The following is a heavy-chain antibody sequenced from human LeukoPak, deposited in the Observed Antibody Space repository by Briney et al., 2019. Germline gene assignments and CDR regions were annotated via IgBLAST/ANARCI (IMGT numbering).Heavy chain of an antibody. Sequence: GGSLRLSCAASGFTFSSYSMNWVRQAPGKGLEWVSSIISSSSYIYYADSVKGRFTISRDNARNSLYLQMNSLRAEDTAVYYCARTSWDYYDSSGYFPGAFDIWGQGTMVTVSS. CDR1: GFTFSSYS. CDR2: IISSSSYI. V-gene: IGHV3-21*01. CDR3: ARTSWDYYDSSGYFPGAFDI. J-gene: IGHJ3*02. D-gene: IGHD3-22*01.